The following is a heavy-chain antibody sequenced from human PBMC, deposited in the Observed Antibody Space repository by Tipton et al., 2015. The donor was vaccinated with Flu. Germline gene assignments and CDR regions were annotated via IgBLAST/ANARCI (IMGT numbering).Heavy chain of an antibody. CDR2: IYPGDSDT. J-gene: IGHJ4*02. D-gene: IGHD5-18*01. V-gene: IGHV5-51*03. CDR3: VTGIQLSYFDY. Sequence: VQLVQSGPEVKKPGESLRISRKGSGYRFTTYWIGWVRQMSGQGLEWMGIIYPGDSDTRYSPSFQGQVTISADKSINTAHLQWNSLRTSDTAMYYCVTGIQLSYFDYWGLGTLATVSS. CDR1: GYRFTTYW.